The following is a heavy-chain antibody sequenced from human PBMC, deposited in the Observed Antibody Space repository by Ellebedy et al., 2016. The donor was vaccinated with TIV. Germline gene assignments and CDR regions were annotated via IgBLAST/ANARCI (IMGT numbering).Heavy chain of an antibody. Sequence: GESLKISCAASGFSFSDHYMDWVRLAPGKGLEWVGFIRGKGYGGTTEYAPSVKDRFTISRDDSNRNLYLEMNNLKTDDTAVYYCAREGFGAWFDTWGQGTLVTVSS. V-gene: IGHV3-71*01. CDR2: IRGKGYGGTT. CDR3: AREGFGAWFDT. CDR1: GFSFSDHY. J-gene: IGHJ5*02. D-gene: IGHD3-3*01.